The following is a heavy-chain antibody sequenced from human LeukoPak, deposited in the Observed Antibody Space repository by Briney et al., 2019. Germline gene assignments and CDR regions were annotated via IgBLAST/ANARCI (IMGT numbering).Heavy chain of an antibody. CDR1: GESLNYYY. J-gene: IGHJ4*02. CDR2: VFDGKTT. D-gene: IGHD4-11*01. CDR3: ASGAWTTRLHS. V-gene: IGHV4-34*12. Sequence: SDTLSLTCAVYGESLNYYYWSWIRQSPEKGLEWIGEVFDGKTTNYNPSLKSRVTISAVTSSNQFSLNLKSVTAADTAVYYCASGAWTTRLHSWAQGTLVIVYS.